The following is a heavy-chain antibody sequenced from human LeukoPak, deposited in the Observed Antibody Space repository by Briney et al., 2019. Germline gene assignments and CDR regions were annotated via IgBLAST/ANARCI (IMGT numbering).Heavy chain of an antibody. CDR1: GGTFSSYA. D-gene: IGHD6-19*01. J-gene: IGHJ4*02. CDR3: ARGIAMAAIDY. Sequence: ASVKVSCKASGGTFSSYAISWVRQAPGQGLEWMGGIIPIFGTANYAQEFQGRVTITADESTSTAYMELSSLRSEDTAVYYCARGIAMAAIDYWGQGTLVTVSS. CDR2: IIPIFGTA. V-gene: IGHV1-69*13.